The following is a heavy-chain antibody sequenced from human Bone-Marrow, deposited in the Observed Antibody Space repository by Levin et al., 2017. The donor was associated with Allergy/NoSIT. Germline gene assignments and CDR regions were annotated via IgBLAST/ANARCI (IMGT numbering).Heavy chain of an antibody. Sequence: LSLTCASSGFTFSGYWMAWVRQAPGKGLEWVANINRDGGDGYYVDSVKGRFTISRDNARNSLDLQMNRLRVEDTAVYYCARNGAWSFEFWGQGTLVTVSS. V-gene: IGHV3-7*02. CDR1: GFTFSGYW. CDR3: ARNGAWSFEF. D-gene: IGHD2-8*01. J-gene: IGHJ4*02. CDR2: INRDGGDG.